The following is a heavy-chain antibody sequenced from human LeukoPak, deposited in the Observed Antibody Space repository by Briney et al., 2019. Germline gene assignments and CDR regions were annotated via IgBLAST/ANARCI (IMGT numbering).Heavy chain of an antibody. CDR2: IGSNGGAT. D-gene: IGHD3-3*01. V-gene: IGHV3-23*01. CDR3: AKDHNDFWSGYPPN. Sequence: PGGSLRLSCAASGFTFINHAMTWVRQAPGKGLEWVSAIGSNGGATYYADSVRGRFTISRDNSKNTLYLQMSSLRADDTAVYYCAKDHNDFWSGYPPNWGQGTLVTVSS. J-gene: IGHJ4*02. CDR1: GFTFINHA.